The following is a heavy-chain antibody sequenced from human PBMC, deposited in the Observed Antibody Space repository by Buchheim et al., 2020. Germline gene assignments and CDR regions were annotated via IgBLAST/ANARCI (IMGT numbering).Heavy chain of an antibody. V-gene: IGHV3-48*03. CDR2: ISSSGSTI. CDR3: ARAGYCSGGSCWDNWFDP. D-gene: IGHD2-15*01. CDR1: GFTFSTYD. J-gene: IGHJ5*02. Sequence: EVQLVESGGGLVQPGGSLRLYCTASGFTFSTYDMNWVRQAPGKGLEWVSYISSSGSTIYYADSVKGRFTISRDNAKNSLYLQMNSLRAEDTAVYYCARAGYCSGGSCWDNWFDPWGQGTL.